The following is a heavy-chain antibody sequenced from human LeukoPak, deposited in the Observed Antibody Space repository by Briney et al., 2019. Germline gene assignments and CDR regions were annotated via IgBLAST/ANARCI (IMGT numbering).Heavy chain of an antibody. Sequence: GASVKVSCKASGYTFTGYYIHWVRRAPGQGLAWMGIINPSGGTTRYVEKFQGRVTMTRDTSASTVYMELSSLRSEDTAVYYCARGGYSESFYNPRSYGMDVWGQGTTVIVSS. CDR2: INPSGGTT. J-gene: IGHJ6*02. D-gene: IGHD3-10*01. CDR1: GYTFTGYY. CDR3: ARGGYSESFYNPRSYGMDV. V-gene: IGHV1-46*01.